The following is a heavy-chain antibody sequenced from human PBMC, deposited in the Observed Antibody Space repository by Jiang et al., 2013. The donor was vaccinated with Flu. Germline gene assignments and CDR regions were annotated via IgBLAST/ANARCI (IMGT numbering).Heavy chain of an antibody. Sequence: GLVKPSETLSLTCTASGYSISSGYYWGWIRQPPGKGLEWIGSIYHSGSTYYNPSLKSRVTISVDTSKNQFSLKLSSVTAADTAVYYCARVGGEGFDYWGQGTLVTVSS. J-gene: IGHJ4*02. CDR3: ARVGGEGFDY. D-gene: IGHD3-16*01. CDR2: IYHSGST. CDR1: GYSISSGYY. V-gene: IGHV4-38-2*02.